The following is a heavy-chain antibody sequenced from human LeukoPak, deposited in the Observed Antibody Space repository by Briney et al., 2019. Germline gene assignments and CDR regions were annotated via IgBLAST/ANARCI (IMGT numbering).Heavy chain of an antibody. CDR3: ASLRVVPAAIRPVASYYYYGMDV. CDR2: ISYDGSNK. J-gene: IGHJ6*02. D-gene: IGHD2-2*01. CDR1: GFTYSSYA. Sequence: PGGSLRLSCAASGFTYSSYAMHWVRQAPGKGLEWVAVISYDGSNKYYADSVKGRFTISRDNSKNTLYLQMNSLRAEDTAVYYCASLRVVPAAIRPVASYYYYGMDVWGQGTTVTVSS. V-gene: IGHV3-30-3*01.